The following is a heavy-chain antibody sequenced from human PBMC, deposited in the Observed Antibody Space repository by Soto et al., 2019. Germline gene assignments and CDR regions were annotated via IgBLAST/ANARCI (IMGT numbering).Heavy chain of an antibody. CDR1: GGSISSYY. J-gene: IGHJ4*02. V-gene: IGHV4-4*07. D-gene: IGHD2-15*01. CDR2: IYTSGST. Sequence: SETLSLTCNISGGSISSYYWSWIRQPAGKGLEWIGRIYTSGSTNYNPSLKSRVTMSVDTSKNQFSLKLSSVTAADTAVYYCARVSWGWWSLDYWGQGTLVTVSS. CDR3: ARVSWGWWSLDY.